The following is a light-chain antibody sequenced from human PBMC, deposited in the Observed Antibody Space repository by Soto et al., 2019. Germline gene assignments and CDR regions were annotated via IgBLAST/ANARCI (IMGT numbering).Light chain of an antibody. CDR3: SSYAGSSDWV. Sequence: QSVLTQPASASGSPGQSVTISCTGTSSDVGNYNYVSWYQQHPGEAPKLLIYEVTKRPSGVPDRFSGSKSGNTASLTVSGLQAEDEADYYCSSYAGSSDWVFGGGTKLTVL. J-gene: IGLJ3*02. V-gene: IGLV2-8*01. CDR1: SSDVGNYNY. CDR2: EVT.